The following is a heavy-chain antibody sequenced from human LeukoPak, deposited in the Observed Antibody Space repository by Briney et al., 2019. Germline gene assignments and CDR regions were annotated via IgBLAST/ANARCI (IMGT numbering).Heavy chain of an antibody. V-gene: IGHV4-59*12. CDR3: ARDLDSGYGSNFDY. J-gene: IGHJ4*02. D-gene: IGHD5-12*01. CDR1: GGSINNYY. Sequence: SETLSLTCTISGGSINNYYWSWIRQPPGKGLEWIGYIYYSGSTNYNPSLNSRVNISLDTSKNQFSLKLSSVTAADTAVYYCARDLDSGYGSNFDYWGQGTLVTVSS. CDR2: IYYSGST.